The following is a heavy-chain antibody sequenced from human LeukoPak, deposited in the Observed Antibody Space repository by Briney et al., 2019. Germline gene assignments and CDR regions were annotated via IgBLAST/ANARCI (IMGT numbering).Heavy chain of an antibody. CDR1: GFTFSSYW. CDR2: ISGSGGST. J-gene: IGHJ4*02. D-gene: IGHD3-16*01. CDR3: AKDPGDDLLAWHYFDY. Sequence: PGGSLRLSCAASGFTFSSYWMSRVRQAPGKGLEWVSAISGSGGSTYYADSVKGRFTISRDNSKNTLYLQMNSLRAEDTAVYYCAKDPGDDLLAWHYFDYWGQGTLVTVSS. V-gene: IGHV3-23*01.